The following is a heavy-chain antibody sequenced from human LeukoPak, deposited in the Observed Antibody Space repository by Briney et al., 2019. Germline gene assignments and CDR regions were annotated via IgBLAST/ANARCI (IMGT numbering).Heavy chain of an antibody. J-gene: IGHJ4*02. CDR1: GYTFTSYG. Sequence: ASVKVSCKASGYTFTSYGISWVRQAPGQGLEWMGWISAYNGNTNYAQKLQGRVTMTTDTSTSTAYMELRSLRSDDTAVYYCARVAGRGYSYGTPGYFDYWGQGTLVTVSS. CDR3: ARVAGRGYSYGTPGYFDY. CDR2: ISAYNGNT. V-gene: IGHV1-18*01. D-gene: IGHD5-18*01.